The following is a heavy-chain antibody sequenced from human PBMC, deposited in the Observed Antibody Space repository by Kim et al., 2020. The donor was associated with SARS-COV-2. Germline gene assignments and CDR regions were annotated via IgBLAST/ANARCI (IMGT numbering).Heavy chain of an antibody. CDR3: AREYWVIDN. J-gene: IGHJ4*02. CDR1: GFIFSNYW. V-gene: IGHV3-7*03. D-gene: IGHD2-8*02. Sequence: GGSLRLSCAASGFIFSNYWMTWVRQAPGKGLEWVANINKDGSDKNYVDSVRGRFTVSRDNAKNSLYLQLDSLRAEDTAVYYCAREYWVIDNWGQGALVTVSS. CDR2: INKDGSDK.